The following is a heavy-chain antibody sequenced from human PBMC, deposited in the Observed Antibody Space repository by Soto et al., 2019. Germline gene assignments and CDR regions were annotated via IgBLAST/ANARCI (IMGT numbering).Heavy chain of an antibody. Sequence: GASVKGSCKASGYTFTNYGISWVRQAPGQGLEWMGWISAYNGHTNYAQKFQGRVTMTTETSTSTAYMELRSLRSDDTAVYYCKRGSPGLVQHFDYWGQGTLVTVSS. CDR1: GYTFTNYG. V-gene: IGHV1-18*01. D-gene: IGHD1-1*01. CDR2: ISAYNGHT. J-gene: IGHJ4*02. CDR3: KRGSPGLVQHFDY.